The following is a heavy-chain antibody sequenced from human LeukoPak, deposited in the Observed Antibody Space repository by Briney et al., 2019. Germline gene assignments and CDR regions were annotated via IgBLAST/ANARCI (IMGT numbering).Heavy chain of an antibody. V-gene: IGHV3-9*01. J-gene: IGHJ4*02. CDR1: RFTFEDYA. D-gene: IGHD1-26*01. CDR3: AKDITGGSYGFDY. Sequence: GRSLRLSCAASRFTFEDYAMHWVRQAPGKGLEWVSGISWNSGSIGYADSVKGRFTISRDNAKNSLYLQMNSLRAEDTALYYCAKDITGGSYGFDYWGQGTLVTVSS. CDR2: ISWNSGSI.